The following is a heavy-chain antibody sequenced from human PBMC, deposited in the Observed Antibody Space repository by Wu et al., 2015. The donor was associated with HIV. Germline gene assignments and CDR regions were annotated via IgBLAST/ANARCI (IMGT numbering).Heavy chain of an antibody. D-gene: IGHD3-10*01. V-gene: IGHV1-18*01. CDR3: ARAGSMVRGVIYYYYYMDV. CDR2: ISTYNGNT. Sequence: QVQLVQSGAEVKKPGASVKVSCKASGYIFTNYGINWVRQAPGQGLEWMGWISTYNGNTNYAQKVQGRVTMTTDTSTRTAYMELRSLRSDDTAVYFCARAGSMVRGVIYYYYYMDVWGKGTTVTVSS. CDR1: GYIFTNYG. J-gene: IGHJ6*03.